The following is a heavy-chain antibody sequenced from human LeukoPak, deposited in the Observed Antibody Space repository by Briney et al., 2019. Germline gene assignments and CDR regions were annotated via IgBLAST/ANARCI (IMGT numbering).Heavy chain of an antibody. CDR3: ARGGDYVGGPDY. CDR2: IYYSGST. CDR1: RGSISSGGYY. V-gene: IGHV4-31*03. Sequence: PSQTLSLTRTVSRGSISSGGYYWSWIRQHPGKGLEWIWYIYYSGSTYYNPSLKSRVTISVDTSKNQFSLKLSSVTAADTAVYYCARGGDYVGGPDYWGQGTLVSVSS. J-gene: IGHJ4*02. D-gene: IGHD4-17*01.